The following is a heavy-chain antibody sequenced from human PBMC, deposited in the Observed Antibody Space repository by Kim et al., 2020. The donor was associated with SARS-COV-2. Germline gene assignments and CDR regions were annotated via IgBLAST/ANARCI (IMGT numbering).Heavy chain of an antibody. Sequence: GGSLRLSCAASGFTFDDYAMHWVRQAPGKGLEWVSGISWNSGSIGYADSVKGRFTISRDNAKNSLYLQMNSLRAEDTALYYCAKDIHYYGSGSYAHYYYYGMDVWGQGTTVTVSS. CDR3: AKDIHYYGSGSYAHYYYYGMDV. V-gene: IGHV3-9*01. CDR1: GFTFDDYA. J-gene: IGHJ6*02. D-gene: IGHD3-10*01. CDR2: ISWNSGSI.